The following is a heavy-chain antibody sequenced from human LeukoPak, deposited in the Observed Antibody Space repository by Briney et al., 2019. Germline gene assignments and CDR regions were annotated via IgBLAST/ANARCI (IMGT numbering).Heavy chain of an antibody. J-gene: IGHJ2*01. CDR1: GFTFSSYD. CDR2: RDTDDGTT. V-gene: IGHV3-23*01. CDR3: AKALNYWYFDL. Sequence: GGSLRLSCAVSGFTFSSYDMRWVRQAPGKGLEWVSARDTDDGTTYADSVKGRFTIFRDNSKNTLYLQMNSLRVEDTATYYCAKALNYWYFDLWGRGSLVTVSS.